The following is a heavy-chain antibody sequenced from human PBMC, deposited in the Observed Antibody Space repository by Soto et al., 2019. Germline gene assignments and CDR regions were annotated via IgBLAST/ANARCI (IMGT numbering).Heavy chain of an antibody. CDR1: GASISRGGSS. Sequence: SSETLSLTCAVSGASISRGGSSWSWIRQAPGTGLEWIGYVYHNGITNYNPSLKSRVTISVDKSQNQFSLSLNSVTAADTAVYYCARGLAVRGSYGLDVWGQGTTVTVSS. D-gene: IGHD3-10*01. V-gene: IGHV4-30-2*01. CDR3: ARGLAVRGSYGLDV. CDR2: VYHNGIT. J-gene: IGHJ6*02.